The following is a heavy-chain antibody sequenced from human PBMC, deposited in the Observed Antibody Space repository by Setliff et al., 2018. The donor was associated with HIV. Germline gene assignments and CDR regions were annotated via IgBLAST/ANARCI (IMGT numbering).Heavy chain of an antibody. D-gene: IGHD5-18*01. CDR3: ARHEIGGYSYYFDY. Sequence: NPSETLSLTCTVSGDSISSYYWSWVRQPPGKGLEWIGYIYSTGSTNYNPSLKSRVTISVDTSKNQFSLKLTSVTAADTAVHYCARHEIGGYSYYFDYWGQGTLVTVSS. CDR1: GDSISSYY. CDR2: IYSTGST. V-gene: IGHV4-4*09. J-gene: IGHJ4*02.